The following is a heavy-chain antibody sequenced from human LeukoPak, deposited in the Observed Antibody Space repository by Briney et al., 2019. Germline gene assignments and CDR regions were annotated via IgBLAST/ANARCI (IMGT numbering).Heavy chain of an antibody. CDR3: ARDAYDSSGYYSRD. Sequence: SETLSLTCAVYGGSFSGYYWSWIRQPPGKGLEWIGEINHSGSTNYNPSLKSRVTISVDTSKNQFSLKLSSVTAADTAVYYCARDAYDSSGYYSRDWGQGTLVTVSS. CDR1: GGSFSGYY. CDR2: INHSGST. D-gene: IGHD3-22*01. J-gene: IGHJ4*02. V-gene: IGHV4-34*01.